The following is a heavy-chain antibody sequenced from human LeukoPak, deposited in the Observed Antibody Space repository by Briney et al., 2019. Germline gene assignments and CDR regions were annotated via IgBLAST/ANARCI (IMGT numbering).Heavy chain of an antibody. Sequence: GSSVKVSCKASGGTFSSYAISWVRQAPGQGLEWMGGIIPIFGTANYVQKFQGRVTITADESTSTAYIELSSLRSEDTAVYYCARDWGEYQLLSLNYYYYMDVWGKGTTVTVSS. CDR1: GGTFSSYA. V-gene: IGHV1-69*01. D-gene: IGHD2-2*01. J-gene: IGHJ6*03. CDR2: IIPIFGTA. CDR3: ARDWGEYQLLSLNYYYYMDV.